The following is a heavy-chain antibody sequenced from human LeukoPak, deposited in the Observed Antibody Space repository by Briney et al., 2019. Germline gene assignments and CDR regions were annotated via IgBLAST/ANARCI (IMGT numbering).Heavy chain of an antibody. Sequence: ASVKVSCKASGYTFTGYYMHRVRQAPGQGLEWMGRINPNSGGTNYAQKFQGRVTMTRDTSISTAYMEMSRLRSDDTAVYYCARYITVGATYQHFDYWGQGTLVTVSS. D-gene: IGHD1-26*01. J-gene: IGHJ4*02. CDR3: ARYITVGATYQHFDY. V-gene: IGHV1-2*06. CDR1: GYTFTGYY. CDR2: INPNSGGT.